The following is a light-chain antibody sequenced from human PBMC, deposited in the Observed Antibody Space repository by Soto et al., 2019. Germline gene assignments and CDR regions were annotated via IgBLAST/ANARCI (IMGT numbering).Light chain of an antibody. V-gene: IGKV3-15*01. CDR2: DAS. J-gene: IGKJ4*01. Sequence: VMTQAPATLSVSPGERATLSCRASQTINNNVAWYQLKDGQVPRLVIYDASTRATGFPARFSGSGSGTEFNLTISSLQSEDFGVYYCQQYNNWPRATFGGGTKVDI. CDR3: QQYNNWPRAT. CDR1: QTINNN.